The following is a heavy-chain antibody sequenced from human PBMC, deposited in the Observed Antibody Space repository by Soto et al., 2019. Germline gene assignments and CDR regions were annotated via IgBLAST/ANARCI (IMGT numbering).Heavy chain of an antibody. CDR2: INTNTGNP. V-gene: IGHV7-4-1*01. CDR1: GYTFTSYA. J-gene: IGHJ5*02. D-gene: IGHD3-3*01. CDR3: ASGGHYDFWSGYYPATWWFDP. Sequence: ASVKVSCKASGYTFTSYAMNWVLQAPGQGLEWMGWINTNTGNPTYAQGFTGRFVFSLDTSVSTAYLQICSLKAEDTAVYYCASGGHYDFWSGYYPATWWFDPWGQGTLVTVSS.